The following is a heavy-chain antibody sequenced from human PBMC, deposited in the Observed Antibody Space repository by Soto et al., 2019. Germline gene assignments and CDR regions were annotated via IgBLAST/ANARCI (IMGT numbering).Heavy chain of an antibody. CDR1: GGSISSGGYY. V-gene: IGHV4-31*03. Sequence: QVQLQESGPGLVKPSQTLSLTCTVSGGSISSGGYYWGWIRQYPGKGLEWIGSIYYSGSTYYNPSLRSRVTISLDTSRNQFSLKLSSVTAADTAMYYCAKDKGGSGSITYIFDYWGQGTLVTVSS. D-gene: IGHD3-10*01. CDR2: IYYSGST. J-gene: IGHJ4*02. CDR3: AKDKGGSGSITYIFDY.